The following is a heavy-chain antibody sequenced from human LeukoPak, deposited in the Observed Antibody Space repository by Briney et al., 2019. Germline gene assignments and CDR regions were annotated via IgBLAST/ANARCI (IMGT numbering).Heavy chain of an antibody. D-gene: IGHD3-9*01. CDR1: GYTFTSYY. CDR3: ARTSYDILTGYDY. Sequence: ASVKVSCKASGYTFTSYYMHWVRQAPGQGLELMGIINPSGGSTSYAQKFQGRATMTRDTSTRTIYMELRSLRSVDTAVYYCARTSYDILTGYDYWGQGTLVTVSS. V-gene: IGHV1-46*01. CDR2: INPSGGST. J-gene: IGHJ4*02.